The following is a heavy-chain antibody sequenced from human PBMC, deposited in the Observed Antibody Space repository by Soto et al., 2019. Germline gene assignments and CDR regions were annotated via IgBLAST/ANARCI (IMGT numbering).Heavy chain of an antibody. D-gene: IGHD3-10*01. CDR3: ARDNILLWFGEDRDGMDV. J-gene: IGHJ6*02. CDR1: GFPFSRYR. CDR2: ISSRGVHT. V-gene: IGHV3-21*01. Sequence: PXXSLILACTPSGFPFSRYRMHWVLPAPGKGLEWPSSISSRGVHTYYADSMKGRFTISRDNAKNSLYLQMNGLRAEDKAIYFCARDNILLWFGEDRDGMDVWGQGTTVTVAS.